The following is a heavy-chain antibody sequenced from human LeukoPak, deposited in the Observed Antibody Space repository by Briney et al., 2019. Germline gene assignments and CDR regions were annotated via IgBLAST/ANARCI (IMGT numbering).Heavy chain of an antibody. J-gene: IGHJ5*02. CDR2: ISPSGAST. Sequence: ASVKVSCKASGYTFTGYYMHWVRQAPGQGLEWMGIISPSGASTSYAQKFQGRVTMTRDTSTSTVYMELSSLRSEDTAVYYCARCGSGSYSWFDPWGQGTLVTVSS. CDR3: ARCGSGSYSWFDP. V-gene: IGHV1-46*01. D-gene: IGHD1-26*01. CDR1: GYTFTGYY.